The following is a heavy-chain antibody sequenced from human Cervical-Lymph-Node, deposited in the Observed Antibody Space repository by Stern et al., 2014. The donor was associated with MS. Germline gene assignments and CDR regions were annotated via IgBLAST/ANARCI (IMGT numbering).Heavy chain of an antibody. CDR3: AKYRVFGGVIVVDY. J-gene: IGHJ4*02. CDR2: IYDSGRT. Sequence: QVQLQESGPGLVKPSQTLSLTCTVSGGSISSGGYYWSWIRQHPGKGLEWIGYIYDSGRTSYNPSLKSRVTISLDTSKSQFSLKLSSVTAADTAVYYCAKYRVFGGVIVVDYWGQGTLVTVSS. CDR1: GGSISSGGYY. V-gene: IGHV4-31*03. D-gene: IGHD3-16*02.